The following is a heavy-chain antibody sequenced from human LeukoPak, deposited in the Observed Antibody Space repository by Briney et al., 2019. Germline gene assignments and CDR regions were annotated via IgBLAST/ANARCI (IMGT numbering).Heavy chain of an antibody. J-gene: IGHJ4*02. V-gene: IGHV4-39*01. CDR2: IYYSGST. D-gene: IGHD5-12*01. Sequence: PSETLSLTCTVSGGSISSSSYYWGWVRQPPGKGLEWIGSIYYSGSTYYNSALNSRLTISVDTSKNQFSLNLASVTAADTAVYYCARLKYGGYGLYYFDYWGQGTLVTVSS. CDR3: ARLKYGGYGLYYFDY. CDR1: GGSISSSSYY.